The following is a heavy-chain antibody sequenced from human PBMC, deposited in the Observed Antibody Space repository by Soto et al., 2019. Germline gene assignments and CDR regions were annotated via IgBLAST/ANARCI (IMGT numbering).Heavy chain of an antibody. CDR1: GFTLSGNR. CDR3: VRNAIFVRRVPDEY. Sequence: GGSLRLSCAASGFTLSGNRMHWVRQAPGKGLEWVSRIKSDGSGTTYADSVKGRFSISSDNAKNPDYLQMDSLRVEDMAATYCVRNAIFVRRVPDEYWGEEAPGTVS. V-gene: IGHV3-74*03. D-gene: IGHD3-10*02. J-gene: IGHJ4*02. CDR2: IKSDGSGT.